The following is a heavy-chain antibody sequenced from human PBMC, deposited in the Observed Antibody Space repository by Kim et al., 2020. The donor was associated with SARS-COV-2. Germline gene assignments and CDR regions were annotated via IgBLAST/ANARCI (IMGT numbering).Heavy chain of an antibody. Sequence: GGSLRLSCAASGFTFSNYNMNWVRQAPGKGLEWVSYISGSSYISGSTNTIYYADSVKGRFTISRDNAKNSLYLQMSSLRDEDTAVYYCARGRYYGDYRGTSPLAYFDYWGQGILVTVSS. CDR2: GSSYISGSTNTI. J-gene: IGHJ4*02. D-gene: IGHD4-17*01. CDR1: GFTFSNYN. CDR3: ARGRYYGDYRGTSPLAYFDY. V-gene: IGHV3-48*03.